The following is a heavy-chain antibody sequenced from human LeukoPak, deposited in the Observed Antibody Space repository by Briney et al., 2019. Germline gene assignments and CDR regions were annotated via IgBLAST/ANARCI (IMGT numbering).Heavy chain of an antibody. V-gene: IGHV3-48*03. CDR1: EFTFTSYE. J-gene: IGHJ3*02. Sequence: GGSLRLSCVASEFTFTSYELNWVRQAPGKGLEWVPYISSSGNTISYADSVKGRFTISRDNAKNSLYLQVISLRAEDTAVYYCARGPSIAARYDAFDIWGQGTMVTVSS. CDR3: ARGPSIAARYDAFDI. D-gene: IGHD6-6*01. CDR2: ISSSGNTI.